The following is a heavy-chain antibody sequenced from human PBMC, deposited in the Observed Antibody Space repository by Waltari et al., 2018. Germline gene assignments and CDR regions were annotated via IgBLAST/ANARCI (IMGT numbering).Heavy chain of an antibody. CDR2: INDGVIT. D-gene: IGHD3-22*01. CDR3: AKPLYTSGWHGYET. V-gene: IGHV4-34*02. J-gene: IGHJ5*02. CDR1: GGSFRAYY. Sequence: QVQLQQWGAGQLKTSETLSLTCAVSGGSFRAYYWAWVRQRPGKGLEWIGEINDGVITNSNPSLKSRVTISVDTSKNQFSLRLTSVTGADTAVYYCAKPLYTSGWHGYETWGPGAQVTVSS.